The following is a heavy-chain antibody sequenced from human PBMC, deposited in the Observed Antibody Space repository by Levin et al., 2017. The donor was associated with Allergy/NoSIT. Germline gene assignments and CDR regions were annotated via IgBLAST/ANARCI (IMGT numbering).Heavy chain of an antibody. CDR1: GFTFSSYS. CDR2: ISSNSNYI. D-gene: IGHD3-3*01. V-gene: IGHV3-21*01. CDR3: ARDSDFWSGFNWYFDL. Sequence: GESLKISCAASGFTFSSYSMNWVRQAPGKGLEWVSSISSNSNYIYYADSVKGRFTISRDNAKNSLYLQMNSLRAEDTAVYYCARDSDFWSGFNWYFDLWGRGTLVTVSS. J-gene: IGHJ2*01.